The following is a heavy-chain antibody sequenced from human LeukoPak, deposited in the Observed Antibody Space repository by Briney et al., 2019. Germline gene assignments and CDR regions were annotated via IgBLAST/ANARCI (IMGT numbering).Heavy chain of an antibody. CDR3: ARGGSGYSYGKIDS. CDR1: GFPFSGFA. CDR2: FRQDGSET. Sequence: GGPLRLPCSPSGFPFSGFAMSWFAQPPGKGLEWLHNFRQDGSETYCLDSVKGRFTISRDHAKNSLYLQMNSLRDEDTAVYYCARGGSGYSYGKIDSWGQGILVTVSS. D-gene: IGHD5-18*01. J-gene: IGHJ4*02. V-gene: IGHV3-7*01.